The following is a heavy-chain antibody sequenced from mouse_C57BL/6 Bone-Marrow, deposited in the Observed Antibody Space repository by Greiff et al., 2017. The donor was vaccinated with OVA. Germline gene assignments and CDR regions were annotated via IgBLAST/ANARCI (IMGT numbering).Heavy chain of an antibody. V-gene: IGHV1-4*01. D-gene: IGHD2-3*01. CDR3: ARGMYDDSGAMDY. Sequence: VLLQQSEAELARPGASVKMSCKVSGYTFTSHTMHWVKQRPGQGLEWIGYINPSGGNTKYNEKFKDKATLTADKSSSTAYMQLSSLTSEDSAVCYCARGMYDDSGAMDYGGRGNSVTVSA. CDR2: INPSGGNT. CDR1: GYTFTSHT. J-gene: IGHJ4*01.